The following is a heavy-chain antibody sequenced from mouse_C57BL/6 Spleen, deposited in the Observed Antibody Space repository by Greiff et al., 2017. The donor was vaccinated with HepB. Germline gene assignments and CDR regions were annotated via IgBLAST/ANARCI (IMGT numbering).Heavy chain of an antibody. J-gene: IGHJ2*01. CDR3: ARGGITTVVAFDY. CDR1: GFTFSSYG. Sequence: EVQLKESGGDLVKPGGSLKLSCAASGFTFSSYGMSWVRQTPDKRLEWVATISSGGSYTYYPDSVKGRFTISRDNAKNTLYLQMSSLKSEDTAMYYCARGGITTVVAFDYWGQGTTLTVSS. D-gene: IGHD1-1*01. V-gene: IGHV5-6*01. CDR2: ISSGGSYT.